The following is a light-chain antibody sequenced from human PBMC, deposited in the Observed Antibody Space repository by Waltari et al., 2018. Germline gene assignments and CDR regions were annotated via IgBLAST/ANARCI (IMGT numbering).Light chain of an antibody. CDR3: QQYYTTPRT. Sequence: DIVMTQSPDSLAVSLGERATINCKSSQSVLYSSNNNNYLAWYQQKPGKPPKLLIYWASTRESGVPDRFSGSGSGTDFTLTISSLQAEDVAVYYCQQYYTTPRTFGQGTKVEVK. CDR2: WAS. J-gene: IGKJ1*01. CDR1: QSVLYSSNNNNY. V-gene: IGKV4-1*01.